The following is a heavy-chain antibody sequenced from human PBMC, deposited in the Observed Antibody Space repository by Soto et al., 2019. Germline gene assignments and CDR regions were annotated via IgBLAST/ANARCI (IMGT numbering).Heavy chain of an antibody. V-gene: IGHV3-30-3*01. D-gene: IGHD2-8*01. CDR2: ISYDGGNK. CDR3: ASAGVRDINRPWSLGDS. CDR1: GFTFSSYA. Sequence: QVQLVASGGGVVQPGRSLRLSCAASGFTFSSYAMHWVRQAPGKGLVWVAVISYDGGNKYYADSVKGRLTISRDNSKNTLDMQMNSLRAEQTAVYYCASAGVRDINRPWSLGDSWGQGTMVTVSS. J-gene: IGHJ4*02.